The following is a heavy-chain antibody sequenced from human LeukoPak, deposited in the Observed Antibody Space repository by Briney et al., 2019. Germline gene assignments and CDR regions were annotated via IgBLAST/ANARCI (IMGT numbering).Heavy chain of an antibody. Sequence: SVKVSCTASGGTFSSYAISWVRQAPGQGLEWMGRIIPILGIANYAQKFQGRVTITADKSTSTAYMELSSLRSEDTAVYYCARAHAEWPRGRSFDYWGQGTLVTVSS. V-gene: IGHV1-69*04. J-gene: IGHJ4*02. CDR3: ARAHAEWPRGRSFDY. CDR1: GGTFSSYA. CDR2: IIPILGIA. D-gene: IGHD5-12*01.